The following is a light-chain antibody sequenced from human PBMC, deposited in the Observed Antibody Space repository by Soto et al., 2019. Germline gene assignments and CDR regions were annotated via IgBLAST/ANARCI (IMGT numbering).Light chain of an antibody. CDR1: QGISSY. Sequence: IRMTQSPSSFSASTGDRVTITCRASQGISSYLAWYQQKPGKAPKLLIYAASTLQSGVPSRFSGSGSGTDYSTPISSLQPADVATYYCQQYYTYAPAFGQGTKVEIK. J-gene: IGKJ1*01. CDR3: QQYYTYAPA. CDR2: AAS. V-gene: IGKV1-8*01.